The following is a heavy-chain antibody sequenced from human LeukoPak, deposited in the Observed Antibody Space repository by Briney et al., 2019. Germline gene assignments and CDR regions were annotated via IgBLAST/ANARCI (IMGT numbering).Heavy chain of an antibody. CDR1: GFTLSNYA. Sequence: GSLRLSCAASGFTLSNYAMSWVRQAPGQGLEWVSTISDSGGSTYYADSVKGRFTLSRDNSKSTLSLQMNSLRADDTAVYYCATQNFDYWGQGTLVTVSS. J-gene: IGHJ4*02. V-gene: IGHV3-23*01. CDR2: ISDSGGST. CDR3: ATQNFDY.